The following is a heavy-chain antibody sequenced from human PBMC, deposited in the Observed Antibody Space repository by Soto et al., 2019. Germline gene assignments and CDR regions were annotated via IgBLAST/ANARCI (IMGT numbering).Heavy chain of an antibody. CDR3: AKGRKSTEKDIAVMLAAASSIQH. J-gene: IGHJ1*01. CDR1: GFTFSDYA. V-gene: IGHV3-23*01. Sequence: PGGSLRLSCVASGFTFSDYAMTWVRQAPGKGLEWVSVISATGATTYYADSVRGRFTISRDKSKNTLNLQMNDLRVEDTAVIYCAKGRKSTEKDIAVMLAAASSIQHWGQGTLVTVSS. D-gene: IGHD2-15*01. CDR2: ISATGATT.